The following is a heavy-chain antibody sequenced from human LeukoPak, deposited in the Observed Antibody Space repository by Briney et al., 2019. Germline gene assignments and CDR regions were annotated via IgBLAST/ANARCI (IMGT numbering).Heavy chain of an antibody. CDR2: INHSGST. V-gene: IGHV4-34*01. CDR3: ASRIMITFGGVIVIHQVDY. D-gene: IGHD3-16*02. CDR1: GGSLNGHY. Sequence: PSETLSLTCAVYGGSLNGHYWSWIRQPPGKGLEWIGEINHSGSTYYNPSLKSRVTISVDTSKNQFSLKLSSVTAADTAVYYCASRIMITFGGVIVIHQVDYWGQGTLVTVSS. J-gene: IGHJ4*02.